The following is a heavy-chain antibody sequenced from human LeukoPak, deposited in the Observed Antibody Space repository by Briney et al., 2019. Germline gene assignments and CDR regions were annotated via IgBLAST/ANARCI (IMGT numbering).Heavy chain of an antibody. V-gene: IGHV1-46*01. D-gene: IGHD2-21*02. J-gene: IGHJ2*01. Sequence: GASVKVSCKASGYAFTSYYMQWVRQAPGQGLEWMGIINPSGGSTSYAQKFQGRVTMTRDTSTSTVYMELSSLRSEDTAVYYCARGCGVTALYWYFDLWGRGTLVTVSS. CDR1: GYAFTSYY. CDR3: ARGCGVTALYWYFDL. CDR2: INPSGGST.